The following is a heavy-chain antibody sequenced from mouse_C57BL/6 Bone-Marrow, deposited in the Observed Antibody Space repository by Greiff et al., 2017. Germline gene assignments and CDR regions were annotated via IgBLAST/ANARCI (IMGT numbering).Heavy chain of an antibody. CDR2: IDPSDSYT. J-gene: IGHJ3*01. D-gene: IGHD2-3*01. Sequence: QVQLQQPGAELVKPGASVKLSCKASGYTFTSYWMQWVKQRPGQGLEWIGEIDPSDSYTNYNQKFKGKATLTVDTSSSTAYMQLSSLTSEDSAVYYCARAPELFYDGYQVAYWGQGTLVTVSA. CDR3: ARAPELFYDGYQVAY. V-gene: IGHV1-50*01. CDR1: GYTFTSYW.